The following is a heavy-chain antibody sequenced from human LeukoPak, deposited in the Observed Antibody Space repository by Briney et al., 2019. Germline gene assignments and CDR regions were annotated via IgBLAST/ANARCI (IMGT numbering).Heavy chain of an antibody. J-gene: IGHJ3*01. V-gene: IGHV1-69*05. D-gene: IGHD2-2*01. Sequence: SVKVSCKASGGSFSNDAISWVRQAPGQGLEWMGQIIPIYGATNYAQKSEDRVTISMDESPDTANMELSSLRSDDTAVYYCAREARNCEHTSCYPAFGLWGQGTPVTVSS. CDR1: GGSFSNDA. CDR2: IIPIYGAT. CDR3: AREARNCEHTSCYPAFGL.